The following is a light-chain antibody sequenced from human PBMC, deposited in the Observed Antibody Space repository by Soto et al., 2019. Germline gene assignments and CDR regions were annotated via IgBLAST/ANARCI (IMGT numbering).Light chain of an antibody. CDR3: QKYNSDTVT. CDR1: QSVGRY. V-gene: IGKV1-39*01. J-gene: IGKJ1*01. CDR2: AAS. Sequence: DNQVTRSPSTLTASVADRVTIICRASQSVGRYLDWYQQKPGKAPKLLIYAASSLQSGVPSRFSGSGSGTDFTLTISSLQPEDVGTYYCQKYNSDTVTFGPGTKVDIK.